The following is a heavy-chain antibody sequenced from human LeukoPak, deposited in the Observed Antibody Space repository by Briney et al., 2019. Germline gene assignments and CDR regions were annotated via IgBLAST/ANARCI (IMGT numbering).Heavy chain of an antibody. J-gene: IGHJ4*02. CDR2: ISGSGGST. CDR3: AKDENCSGGSCYSPFDY. D-gene: IGHD2-15*01. Sequence: PGGSLRLSCAASGFTFSSYAMSWVRQAPGKGLEWVSAISGSGGSTYYADSVKGRFTISRDNSKNTRYLQMNSLRAEDTAVYYCAKDENCSGGSCYSPFDYWGQGTLVTVSS. CDR1: GFTFSSYA. V-gene: IGHV3-23*01.